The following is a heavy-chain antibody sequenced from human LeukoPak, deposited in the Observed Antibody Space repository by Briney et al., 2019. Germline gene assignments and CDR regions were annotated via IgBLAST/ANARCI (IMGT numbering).Heavy chain of an antibody. D-gene: IGHD2-2*02. J-gene: IGHJ6*03. CDR1: GGSFSGYY. V-gene: IGHV4-34*01. CDR2: INHSGST. CDR3: ARTRPDIVVVPAAISQRGYYYYYYYMDV. Sequence: SSETLSLTCAVYGGSFSGYYWSWIRQPPGKGLEWIGEINHSGSTNYNPSLKSRFTISVDTAKNQFSLKLSVVTAPDTAVYYCARTRPDIVVVPAAISQRGYYYYYYYMDVWGKGTTVTVSS.